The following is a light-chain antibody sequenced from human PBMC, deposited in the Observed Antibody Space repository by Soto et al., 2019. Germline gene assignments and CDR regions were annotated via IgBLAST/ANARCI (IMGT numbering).Light chain of an antibody. J-gene: IGLJ2*01. CDR2: LNSDGSH. V-gene: IGLV4-69*01. Sequence: QLVLTQSPSASASLGASVKLTCTLSSGHSSYAIAWHQQQPETGPRYLMKLNSDGSHNKGDGIPDRFSGSSSGAERYLTISSLQSEDGADYCCQTWGTDFSVVFGGGTQLTVL. CDR3: QTWGTDFSVV. CDR1: SGHSSYA.